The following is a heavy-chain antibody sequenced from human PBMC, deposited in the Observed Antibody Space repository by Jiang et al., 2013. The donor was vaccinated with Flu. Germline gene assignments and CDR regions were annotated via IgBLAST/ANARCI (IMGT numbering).Heavy chain of an antibody. CDR1: GSISSYY. V-gene: IGHV4-59*08. Sequence: GSISSYYWSWIRQPPGKGLEWIGYIYYSGSTNYNPSLKSRVTISVDTSKNQFSLKLSSVTAADTAVYYCARRARYYYDSSGYFDYWGQGTLVTVSS. J-gene: IGHJ4*02. D-gene: IGHD3-22*01. CDR3: ARRARYYYDSSGYFDY. CDR2: IYYSGST.